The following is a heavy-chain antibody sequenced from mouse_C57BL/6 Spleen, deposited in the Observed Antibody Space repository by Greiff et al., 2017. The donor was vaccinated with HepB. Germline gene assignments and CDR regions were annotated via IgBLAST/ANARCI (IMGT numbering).Heavy chain of an antibody. V-gene: IGHV3-6*01. CDR2: ISYDGSN. Sequence: ESGPGLVKPSQSLSLTCSVTGYSITSGYYWNWIRQFPGNKLEWMGYISYDGSNNYNPSLKNRISITRDTSKNQFYLKLNSVTTEDTATYYCANSNYGPFAYWGQGTLVTVSA. J-gene: IGHJ3*01. CDR3: ANSNYGPFAY. CDR1: GYSITSGYY. D-gene: IGHD2-5*01.